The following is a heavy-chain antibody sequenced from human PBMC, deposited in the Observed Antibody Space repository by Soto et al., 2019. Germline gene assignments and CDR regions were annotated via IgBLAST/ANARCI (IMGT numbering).Heavy chain of an antibody. CDR2: INPGDSDT. Sequence: GESLKICCKASGYSFTSYWIALVRQMPGKGLEWMGIINPGDSDTRRSPSFQGHVTISADKSITTAYLQWSSLKASDTAIYYCARHFSGTYSNYDYWGQGTLVTVSS. D-gene: IGHD4-4*01. CDR1: GYSFTSYW. V-gene: IGHV5-51*01. CDR3: ARHFSGTYSNYDY. J-gene: IGHJ4*02.